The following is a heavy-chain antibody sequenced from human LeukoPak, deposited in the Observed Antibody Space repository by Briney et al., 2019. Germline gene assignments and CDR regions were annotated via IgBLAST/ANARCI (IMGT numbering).Heavy chain of an antibody. V-gene: IGHV4-39*07. CDR3: ARGHNDFWSGYSRSPQNYYYYMDV. Sequence: SETLSLTCSVSGGSIRRRSFYGGGIRRPPGKGLEWIGNIYYTGTTYYNPSLKSRVTISVDTPKNQFSLKLSSVTAADTAVYSCARGHNDFWSGYSRSPQNYYYYMDVWGKGTTVTVSS. CDR2: IYYTGTT. D-gene: IGHD3-3*01. CDR1: GGSIRRRSFY. J-gene: IGHJ6*03.